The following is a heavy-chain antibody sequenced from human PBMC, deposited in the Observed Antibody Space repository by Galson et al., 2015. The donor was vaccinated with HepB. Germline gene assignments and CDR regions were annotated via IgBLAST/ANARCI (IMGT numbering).Heavy chain of an antibody. CDR2: RRYDGSNK. Sequence: SLRLSCAASGFTFSSYGMHWVRQAPGKGLEWVAFRRYDGSNKYYADSVKGRFTISRDNSKNTLYLQMNSLRAEDTAVCYCAKVGHYYFDYWGQGTLVTVSS. J-gene: IGHJ4*02. V-gene: IGHV3-30*02. CDR3: AKVGHYYFDY. CDR1: GFTFSSYG.